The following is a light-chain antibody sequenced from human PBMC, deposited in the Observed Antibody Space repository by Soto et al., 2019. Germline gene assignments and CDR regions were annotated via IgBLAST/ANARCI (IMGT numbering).Light chain of an antibody. CDR2: EVS. Sequence: QSALTQPASVSGSPGQSITISCTGTSTDVGNYKYVSWYQQHPGKAPKLLIYEVSSRPSEVSYRFSGSKSGNTASLTISGLQAEDEADYYCSSYTSSTTLYVFGTGTKLTVL. CDR3: SSYTSSTTLYV. V-gene: IGLV2-14*01. CDR1: STDVGNYKY. J-gene: IGLJ1*01.